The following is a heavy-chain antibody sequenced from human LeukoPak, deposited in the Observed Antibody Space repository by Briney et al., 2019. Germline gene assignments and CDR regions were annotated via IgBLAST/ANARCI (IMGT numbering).Heavy chain of an antibody. CDR1: GFTFSSYG. D-gene: IGHD3-22*01. CDR2: IRYDGGNK. Sequence: GGSLRLSCAASGFTFSSYGMHWVRQAPGKGLEWVAFIRYDGGNKYYADSVKGRFTISRDNSKNTLYLQMNSLRAEDTAVYYCAKLFDSSGFDYWGEGTLVTVSS. J-gene: IGHJ4*02. V-gene: IGHV3-30*02. CDR3: AKLFDSSGFDY.